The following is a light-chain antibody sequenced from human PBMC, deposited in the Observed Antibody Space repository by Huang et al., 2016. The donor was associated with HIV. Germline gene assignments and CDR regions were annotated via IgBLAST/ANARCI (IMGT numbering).Light chain of an antibody. CDR3: QQFTNYPLT. J-gene: IGKJ4*01. Sequence: AIQLTQSPSSLSASVGDRVTITCRASQGISNALAWYQQKPGNAPNLLISDASHLESGVPSRFSGGGFGTDFTLTISSLQPEDFATYYCQQFTNYPLTFGGGTKVEIK. V-gene: IGKV1D-13*01. CDR1: QGISNA. CDR2: DAS.